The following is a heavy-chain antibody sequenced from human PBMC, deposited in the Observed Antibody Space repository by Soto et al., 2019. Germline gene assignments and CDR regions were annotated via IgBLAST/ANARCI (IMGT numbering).Heavy chain of an antibody. CDR2: FTHSGDT. Sequence: QVQLQQRGAGLLKPSETLSLTCAVYGGSLSGYYWSWIRQPPGKALEWIGEFTHSGDTNYNPSLKSRVSISADTSKNEVFLNLSSVTAADTAMYYCARHHVRGRTIAGAAEFWGQVTLVTVSS. CDR1: GGSLSGYY. V-gene: IGHV4-34*01. J-gene: IGHJ4*02. CDR3: ARHHVRGRTIAGAAEF. D-gene: IGHD1-26*01.